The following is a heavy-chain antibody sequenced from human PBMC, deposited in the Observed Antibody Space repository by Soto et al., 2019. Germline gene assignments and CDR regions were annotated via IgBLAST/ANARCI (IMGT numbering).Heavy chain of an antibody. CDR3: ARDSITMVRGVILFFGGFDY. CDR2: INAGNGNT. Sequence: QVQLVQSGAEVKKPGASVKVPCKASGYTFTSYAMHWVRQAPGQRLEWMGWINAGNGNTKYSQKFQGRVTITRDTSASTAYMELSSLRSEDTAVYYCARDSITMVRGVILFFGGFDYWGQGTLVTVSS. D-gene: IGHD3-10*01. V-gene: IGHV1-3*01. CDR1: GYTFTSYA. J-gene: IGHJ4*02.